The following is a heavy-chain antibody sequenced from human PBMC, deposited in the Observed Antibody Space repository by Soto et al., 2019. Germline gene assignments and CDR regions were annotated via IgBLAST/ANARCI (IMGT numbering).Heavy chain of an antibody. CDR1: GFSFKNYA. D-gene: IGHD2-15*01. V-gene: IGHV3-23*01. Sequence: EVQLLESGGGLVPPGGSLRLSCAASGFSFKNYAMSWVRQAPGRGLEWVSAISGSVGGTYYAESVKGRFTISRDNSKNILYLQMNSLRAEDTAVYYCAKVSSEAAFVGSSRFDCWGQGTLVTVSS. CDR2: ISGSVGGT. CDR3: AKVSSEAAFVGSSRFDC. J-gene: IGHJ4*02.